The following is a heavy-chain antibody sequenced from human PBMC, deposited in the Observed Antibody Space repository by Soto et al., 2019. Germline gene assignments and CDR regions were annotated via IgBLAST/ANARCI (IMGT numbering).Heavy chain of an antibody. CDR1: GGSISSYY. J-gene: IGHJ3*02. V-gene: IGHV4-59*08. Sequence: SETLSLTCTVSGGSISSYYWSWIRQPPGKGLEWIGYIYYSGSTNYNPSLKSRVTISVDTSKNQFSLKLSSVTAADTAVYYCAWTEVQDRDPDAFDIRGQGTMVTVSS. CDR3: AWTEVQDRDPDAFDI. CDR2: IYYSGST.